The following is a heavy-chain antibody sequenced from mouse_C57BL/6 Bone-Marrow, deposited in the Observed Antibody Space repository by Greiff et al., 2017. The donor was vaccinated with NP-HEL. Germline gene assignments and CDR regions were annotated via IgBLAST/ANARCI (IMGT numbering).Heavy chain of an antibody. D-gene: IGHD1-1*01. Sequence: EVQGVESGGGLVKPGGSLKLSCAASGFTFSSYAMSWVRQTPEKRLEWVATISDGGSYTYYPDNVKGRFTISRDNAKNNLYLQMSHLKSEDTAMYYCASGEITTVVGYFDVWGTGTTVTVSS. CDR3: ASGEITTVVGYFDV. CDR1: GFTFSSYA. V-gene: IGHV5-4*01. J-gene: IGHJ1*03. CDR2: ISDGGSYT.